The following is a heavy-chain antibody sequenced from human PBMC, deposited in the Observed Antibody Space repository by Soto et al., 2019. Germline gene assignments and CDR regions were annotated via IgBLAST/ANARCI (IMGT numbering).Heavy chain of an antibody. V-gene: IGHV1-2*02. Sequence: QAQLVQSGAEVKKPGASVKVSCKASGYTLSDYYMQWVRQAPGQGLEWMGWFNPNSGDTNYAQKFQGRVTVTRDTSIATAYMELSSLKSDDTAVYYCAREGGGIAAAGAGNDAFDIWGQGTMVTVSS. CDR1: GYTLSDYY. CDR3: AREGGGIAAAGAGNDAFDI. D-gene: IGHD6-13*01. CDR2: FNPNSGDT. J-gene: IGHJ3*02.